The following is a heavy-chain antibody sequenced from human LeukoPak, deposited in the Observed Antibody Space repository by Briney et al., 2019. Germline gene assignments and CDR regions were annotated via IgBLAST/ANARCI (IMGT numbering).Heavy chain of an antibody. CDR1: GGSFSGYY. Sequence: SETLSLTCAVYGGSFSGYYWSWIRQPPGKGLEWIGEINHSGSTNYNPSLKSRVTISVDTSKNQFSLKLSSVTAADTAMYYCARGGSYGITTLDYWGQGTLVTVSS. CDR3: ARGGSYGITTLDY. CDR2: INHSGST. V-gene: IGHV4-34*01. J-gene: IGHJ4*02. D-gene: IGHD5-18*01.